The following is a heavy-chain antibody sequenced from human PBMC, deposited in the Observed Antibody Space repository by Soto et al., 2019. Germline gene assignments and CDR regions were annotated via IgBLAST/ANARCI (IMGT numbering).Heavy chain of an antibody. CDR3: ARLGEDCSSTSCYLGYYYGMDV. Sequence: SETLSLTCTVSGGSISSGGYYWSWIRQHPGKGLEWIGYIYYSGRTFYNPSLNSRVSISVDTSKNQFSLKLSSVTAADTAVYYCARLGEDCSSTSCYLGYYYGMDVWGQGTTVTVSS. D-gene: IGHD2-2*01. V-gene: IGHV4-31*03. CDR2: IYYSGRT. CDR1: GGSISSGGYY. J-gene: IGHJ6*02.